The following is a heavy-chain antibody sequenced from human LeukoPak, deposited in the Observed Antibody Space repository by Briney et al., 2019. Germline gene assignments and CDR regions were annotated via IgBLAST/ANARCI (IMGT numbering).Heavy chain of an antibody. V-gene: IGHV1-8*02. D-gene: IGHD3-22*01. CDR3: ARVNGRDPRSGSYY. J-gene: IGHJ4*02. CDR2: MNSNSGNT. Sequence: ASVKVSCKASGGTFSSYAISWVRQATGQGLEWMGWMNSNSGNTGYAQKFQGRVTMTRNTSITTAYMELSSLRSEDTAVYYCARVNGRDPRSGSYYWGQGTLVTVSS. CDR1: GGTFSSYA.